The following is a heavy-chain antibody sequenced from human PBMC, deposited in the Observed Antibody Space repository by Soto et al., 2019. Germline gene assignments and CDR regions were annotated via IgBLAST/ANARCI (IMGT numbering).Heavy chain of an antibody. D-gene: IGHD1-1*01. CDR2: IFSSGVT. J-gene: IGHJ1*01. CDR1: GGSVISERFS. V-gene: IGHV4-31*03. Sequence: QVLLQESGPGLVQPSQTLSLSCTVSGGSVISERFSWNWIRQHPGKGLEWIGYIFSSGVTFYNPSLRGRVFMSVDASKNQFSLRLNSVTAADTAVYYCARTTAVWGKGTLVTVSA. CDR3: ARTTAV.